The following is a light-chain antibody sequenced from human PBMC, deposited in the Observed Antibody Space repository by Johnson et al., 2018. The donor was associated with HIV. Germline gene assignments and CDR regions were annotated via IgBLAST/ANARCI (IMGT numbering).Light chain of an antibody. J-gene: IGLJ1*01. CDR1: SSNIGNNY. CDR3: GTWDSSLSAGIV. V-gene: IGLV1-51*01. CDR2: DNN. Sequence: VLTQPPSVSAAPGQKVTISCSGSSSNIGNNYVSWYKQLPGTAPKLLIYDNNKRPSGIPDRFSGSKSGTSATLGITGLQTGDEADYYCGTWDSSLSAGIVFGTGTKVTVL.